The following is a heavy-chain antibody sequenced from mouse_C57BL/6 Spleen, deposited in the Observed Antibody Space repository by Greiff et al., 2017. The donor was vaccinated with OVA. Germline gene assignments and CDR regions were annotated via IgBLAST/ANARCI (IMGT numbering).Heavy chain of an antibody. V-gene: IGHV1-61*01. J-gene: IGHJ3*01. CDR2: IYPAASGT. Sequence: QVQLQQPGAELVRPGSSVKLSCKASGYTFTSYWMDWVKQTPGQGLEWIGNIYPAASGTPYNQKFKDKATLTVDKSSSKAYMELRSLTSEDAAVSDCYRTGIYVYGVWSAYWGQGTLVTVSA. D-gene: IGHD1-2*01. CDR3: YRTGIYVYGVWSAY. CDR1: GYTFTSYW.